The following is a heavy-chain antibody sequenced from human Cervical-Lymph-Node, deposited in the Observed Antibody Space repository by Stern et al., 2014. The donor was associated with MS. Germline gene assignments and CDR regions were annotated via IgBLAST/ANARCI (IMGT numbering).Heavy chain of an antibody. CDR2: ISGGSSYM. Sequence: EVQLVESGGGLVKPGGSLRLSCAASGFTLSTYYMNWVRQAPGKGPEWVSSISGGSSYMSYADSVKGRFTISRDNAKNSLYLQMNSLRAEDTAVYYCARDLRAMMTYYGLDVWGQGTTVTVSS. D-gene: IGHD3-16*01. J-gene: IGHJ6*02. CDR3: ARDLRAMMTYYGLDV. V-gene: IGHV3-21*01. CDR1: GFTLSTYY.